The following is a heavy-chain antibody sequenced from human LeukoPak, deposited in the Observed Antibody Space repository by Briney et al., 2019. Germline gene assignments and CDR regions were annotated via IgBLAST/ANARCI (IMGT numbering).Heavy chain of an antibody. CDR2: IYSGVNT. Sequence: GGSLRLSRAASGFTVSSNYMSWVRQAPGKGLEWVSVIYSGVNTYYADSVNGRFTISRDNSKNTLYLQMNSLRAEDTAVYYCARDEYYGSGGIGAFDIWGQGIMVTVSS. D-gene: IGHD3-10*01. V-gene: IGHV3-66*01. CDR1: GFTVSSNY. CDR3: ARDEYYGSGGIGAFDI. J-gene: IGHJ3*02.